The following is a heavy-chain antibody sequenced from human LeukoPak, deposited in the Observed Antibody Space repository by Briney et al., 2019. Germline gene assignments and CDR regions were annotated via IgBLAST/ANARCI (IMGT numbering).Heavy chain of an antibody. Sequence: SEALSLTCTVSGGSISSYYWSWIRQPPGKGLEWIGYIYYSGSTNYNPSLKSRVTISVDTSKNQFSLKLSSVTAADTAVYYCARDLGLRYCSGGSCQTSDAFDIWGQGTMVTVSS. V-gene: IGHV4-59*01. J-gene: IGHJ3*02. D-gene: IGHD2-15*01. CDR3: ARDLGLRYCSGGSCQTSDAFDI. CDR2: IYYSGST. CDR1: GGSISSYY.